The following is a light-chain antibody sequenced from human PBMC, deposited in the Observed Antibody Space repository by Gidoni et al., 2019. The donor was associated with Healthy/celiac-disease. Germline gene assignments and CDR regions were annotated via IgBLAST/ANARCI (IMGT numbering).Light chain of an antibody. CDR1: QSISSY. CDR2: AAS. CDR3: QQSYSTRLT. V-gene: IGKV1-39*01. J-gene: IGKJ3*01. Sequence: IQMTQSPSSLSASVGDRVTITCRASQSISSYLNWYQQKPGKAPKLLIYAASSLQSGVPSRFSGSGSGTDFTLTISSLQPEDFATYYCQQSYSTRLTFGHGTKVDIK.